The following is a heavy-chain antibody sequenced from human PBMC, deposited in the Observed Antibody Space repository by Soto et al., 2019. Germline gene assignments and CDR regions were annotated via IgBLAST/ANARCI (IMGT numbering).Heavy chain of an antibody. Sequence: PGGSLRLSCAASVFTFSSYAMIWVRQAPGKGLEWVSAIGGSGGSTYYADSVKGRFTISRDNSKNTLYLQMNSLRAEDTAVYYCAKDTAKDSSSLFDYWGQGTLVTVSS. J-gene: IGHJ4*02. CDR2: IGGSGGST. CDR1: VFTFSSYA. V-gene: IGHV3-23*01. D-gene: IGHD6-6*01. CDR3: AKDTAKDSSSLFDY.